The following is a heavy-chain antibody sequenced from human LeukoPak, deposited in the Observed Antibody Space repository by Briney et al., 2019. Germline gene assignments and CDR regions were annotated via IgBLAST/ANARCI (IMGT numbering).Heavy chain of an antibody. CDR2: ISGSGGST. J-gene: IGHJ4*02. CDR1: GFTFSSYG. V-gene: IGHV3-23*01. D-gene: IGHD3-9*01. Sequence: HPGGSLRLSCAASGFTFSSYGMSWVRQAPGKGLEWVSAISGSGGSTYNADSVKGRFTISRDNSKNTLHLQMNSLRAEDTAVYYCAKGRYFDWSYCYFDYWGQGTLVTVSS. CDR3: AKGRYFDWSYCYFDY.